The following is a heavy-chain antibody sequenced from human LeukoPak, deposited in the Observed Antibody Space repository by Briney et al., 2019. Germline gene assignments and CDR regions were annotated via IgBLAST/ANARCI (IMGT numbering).Heavy chain of an antibody. Sequence: QPGGSLRLSCAASGFTFSSYGVHWVRQAPGQGLEWVAVISDDGSYNFHADSVKGRFTISRDNSKNTLYLQMDSLRAEDTAVYYCARDVGFCSSPNCHHAFDIWGQGTVVTVSS. CDR2: ISDDGSYN. V-gene: IGHV3-30*03. J-gene: IGHJ3*02. D-gene: IGHD2-2*01. CDR1: GFTFSSYG. CDR3: ARDVGFCSSPNCHHAFDI.